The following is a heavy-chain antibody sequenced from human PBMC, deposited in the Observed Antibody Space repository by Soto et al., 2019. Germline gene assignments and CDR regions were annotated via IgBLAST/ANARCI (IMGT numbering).Heavy chain of an antibody. CDR3: AKDITSRVPAAVAYGMDV. D-gene: IGHD2-2*01. CDR1: GFTFDDYA. V-gene: IGHV3-9*01. CDR2: ISWNSGSI. Sequence: GGSLRLSCAASGFTFDDYAMHWVRQAPGKGLEWVSGISWNSGSIGYADSVKGRFTISRDNAKNSLYLQMNSLRAEDTALYYCAKDITSRVPAAVAYGMDVWGQGTTVTVSS. J-gene: IGHJ6*02.